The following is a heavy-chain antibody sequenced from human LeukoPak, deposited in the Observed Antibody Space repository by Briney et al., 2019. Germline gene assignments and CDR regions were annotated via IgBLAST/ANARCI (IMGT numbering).Heavy chain of an antibody. CDR3: ARHAADTVGNFDY. J-gene: IGHJ4*02. CDR1: GYTFTSYD. V-gene: IGHV1-8*01. D-gene: IGHD5-12*01. CDR2: MNPNSGNT. Sequence: ASVKVSCKASGYTFTSYDINWVRQATGQGLEWMGWMNPNSGNTGYAQKFQGRVTMTRNTSISTAYMELSSLRSEDTAVYYCARHAADTVGNFDYWGQGTLVTVSS.